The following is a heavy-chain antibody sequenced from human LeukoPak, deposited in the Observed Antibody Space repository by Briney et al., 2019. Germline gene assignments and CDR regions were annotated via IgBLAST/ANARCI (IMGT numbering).Heavy chain of an antibody. Sequence: SGTLSLTCTVSGDSISPFYWSWIRQSPGKGLEWIGFVYYSGSTNYNPSLKSRVTILVDTSKNQFSLRLSSVTAADTAVYYCARHGGGGESYPRVFDYWGQGTLVTVSS. V-gene: IGHV4-59*08. J-gene: IGHJ4*02. D-gene: IGHD1-26*01. CDR1: GDSISPFY. CDR2: VYYSGST. CDR3: ARHGGGGESYPRVFDY.